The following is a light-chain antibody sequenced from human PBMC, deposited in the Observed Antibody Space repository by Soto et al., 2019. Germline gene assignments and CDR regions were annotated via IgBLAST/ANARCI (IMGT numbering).Light chain of an antibody. J-gene: IGKJ5*01. Sequence: EVGIPRAPATLTVSQEVRTTLSCRASQSVYSNLALYQEKPGQAPRLLSYGASARATGIAARFSGSGSGTGFTINISSLQSEDFAVYYCQQYNNWAITIGQGTRLEIK. CDR1: QSVYSN. V-gene: IGKV3-15*01. CDR2: GAS. CDR3: QQYNNWAIT.